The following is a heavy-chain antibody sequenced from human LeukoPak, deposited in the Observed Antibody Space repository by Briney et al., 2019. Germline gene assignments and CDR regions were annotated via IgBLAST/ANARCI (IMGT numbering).Heavy chain of an antibody. D-gene: IGHD3-22*01. CDR3: ASRKSYYDQFDY. V-gene: IGHV3-30*02. CDR1: GFTFSSYG. Sequence: GGSLRLSCAASGFTFSSYGMHWVRQAPGKGLEWVAFIRYDGSNKYYADSVKGRFTISRDNAKNSLYLQMNSLTAEDTAVYYCASRKSYYDQFDYWGQGTLVTVSS. J-gene: IGHJ4*02. CDR2: IRYDGSNK.